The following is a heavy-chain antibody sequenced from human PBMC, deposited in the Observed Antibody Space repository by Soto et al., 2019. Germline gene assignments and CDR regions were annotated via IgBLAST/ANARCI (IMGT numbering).Heavy chain of an antibody. D-gene: IGHD3-3*01. CDR2: IYYSGST. V-gene: IGHV4-39*01. CDR1: GGSISSSSYY. CDR3: ARHDFWSGYHLSDYYGMDV. Sequence: PSETLSLTSTVSGGSISSSSYYWGWIRQPPGKGLEWIGSIYYSGSTYYNPSLKSRVTISVDTSKNQFSLKLSSVTAADTAVYYCARHDFWSGYHLSDYYGMDVWGQGTTVTVSS. J-gene: IGHJ6*02.